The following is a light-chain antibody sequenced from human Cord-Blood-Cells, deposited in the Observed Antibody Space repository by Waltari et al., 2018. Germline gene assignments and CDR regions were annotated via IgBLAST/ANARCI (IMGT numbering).Light chain of an antibody. V-gene: IGKV1-39*01. CDR3: QQSYSTPYT. CDR2: AAS. Sequence: DIQMTQSPPSLSASVGDRVTITCRASQSISSYLNWYQQKPGKAPKRLIYAASSLQSGVPSSVIGSGSGTDFTLTISSLQPEDFATYYCQQSYSTPYTFGQGTKLEIK. J-gene: IGKJ2*01. CDR1: QSISSY.